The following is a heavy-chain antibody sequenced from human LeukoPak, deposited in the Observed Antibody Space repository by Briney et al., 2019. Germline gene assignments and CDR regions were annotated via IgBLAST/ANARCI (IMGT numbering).Heavy chain of an antibody. D-gene: IGHD2-2*01. V-gene: IGHV3-23*01. CDR2: IDYSGGST. J-gene: IGHJ4*02. CDR1: GFTLSSYE. CDR3: ARNQGRYCSSTSCSFGNF. Sequence: GGSLRLSCTASGFTLSSYEMSWIRQAPGKGLEWVSSIDYSGGSTYYADSVKGRFTISRDNSKNTLYLQLNSLRGDDTAVYYCARNQGRYCSSTSCSFGNFWGQGILVTVSS.